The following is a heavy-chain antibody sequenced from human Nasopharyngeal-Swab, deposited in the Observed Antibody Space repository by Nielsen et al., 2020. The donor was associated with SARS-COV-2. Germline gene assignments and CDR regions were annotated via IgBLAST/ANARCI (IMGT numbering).Heavy chain of an antibody. CDR2: IYYSGST. CDR3: ARRFTDTIFGANNYYFDY. CDR1: GGSISSGCYY. V-gene: IGHV4-31*03. J-gene: IGHJ4*02. Sequence: SETLSLTCTVSGGSISSGCYYWSWIRQHPGQGLEWIGYIYYSGSTYYHPSLKSRVTISVDTSKNQFSLKLSSVTAADTAVYYCARRFTDTIFGANNYYFDYWGQGTLVTVSS. D-gene: IGHD3-3*01.